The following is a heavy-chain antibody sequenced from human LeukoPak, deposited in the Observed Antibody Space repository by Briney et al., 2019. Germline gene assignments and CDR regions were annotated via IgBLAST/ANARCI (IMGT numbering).Heavy chain of an antibody. J-gene: IGHJ4*02. CDR2: ISGSGGTT. CDR3: GKEAGRIAVAGFAFDY. V-gene: IGHV3-23*01. Sequence: PGWSLTLSCLASGFTFSRYYMTWVRQAPGKGLEGVSVISGSGGTTYFVDSVKGRFTISRDNYRDTLYMQMNCLRAEDTAVYYCGKEAGRIAVAGFAFDYWGQGTLVTVSS. D-gene: IGHD6-19*01. CDR1: GFTFSRYY.